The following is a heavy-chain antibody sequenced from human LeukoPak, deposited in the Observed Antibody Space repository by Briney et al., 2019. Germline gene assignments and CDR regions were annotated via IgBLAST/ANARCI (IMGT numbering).Heavy chain of an antibody. D-gene: IGHD6-13*01. CDR2: ISSGSSYI. V-gene: IGHV3-21*01. Sequence: GGSLRLSCAASGFSFSTHSMNWVRQAPGKGLEWVSSISSGSSYIYYADSVKGRFAISRDNAQNSLYLQMNSLRAEDTALYYCAREITAAGNYFDYWGQGTLVTVSS. CDR3: AREITAAGNYFDY. CDR1: GFSFSTHS. J-gene: IGHJ4*02.